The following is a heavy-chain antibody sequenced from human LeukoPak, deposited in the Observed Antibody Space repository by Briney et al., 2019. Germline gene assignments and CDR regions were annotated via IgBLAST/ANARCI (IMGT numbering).Heavy chain of an antibody. Sequence: GASVKVSCKASGYTFTSYYMHWVRQAPGQGLEWMGIINPSGGSTSYAQKFQGRVTMTRDMSTSTVYMELSSLRSEDTAVYYCARGSAAAGTGASYFDYWGQGTLVTVSS. CDR1: GYTFTSYY. D-gene: IGHD6-13*01. CDR3: ARGSAAAGTGASYFDY. CDR2: INPSGGST. V-gene: IGHV1-46*01. J-gene: IGHJ4*02.